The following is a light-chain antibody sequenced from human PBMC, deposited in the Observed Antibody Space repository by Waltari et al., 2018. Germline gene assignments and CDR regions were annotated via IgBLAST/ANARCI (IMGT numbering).Light chain of an antibody. CDR2: GAS. J-gene: IGKJ1*01. V-gene: IGKV3-20*01. Sequence: EMVLTQSPVTLSLSPGERAILSCRASQSISSSYLTWFQQKPGQAPRLLIYGASTRATCIPDRLSGAGSGTNFTLTISRLQPEDFATYYCQQTYSARTFGPGTKVEIK. CDR1: QSISSSY. CDR3: QQTYSART.